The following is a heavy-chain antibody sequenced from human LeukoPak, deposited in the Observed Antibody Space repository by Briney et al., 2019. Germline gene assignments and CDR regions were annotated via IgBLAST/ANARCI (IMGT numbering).Heavy chain of an antibody. J-gene: IGHJ4*02. CDR1: GFTFSRYS. V-gene: IGHV3-21*01. CDR3: AKDQGVNFFDY. D-gene: IGHD2-8*01. CDR2: ISTSSSYI. Sequence: GGSLRLSCAASGFTFSRYSMNWVRQAPGKGLEWVSSISTSSSYIYYAESLKGRFTISRDNAKNSLYLQMNSLRGDDTAVYYCAKDQGVNFFDYWGQGTLVTVSS.